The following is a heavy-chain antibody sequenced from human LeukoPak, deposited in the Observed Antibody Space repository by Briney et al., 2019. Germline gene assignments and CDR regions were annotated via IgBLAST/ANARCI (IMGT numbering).Heavy chain of an antibody. CDR3: ATAQDIVAARRGLRFDY. V-gene: IGHV1-24*01. CDR2: FDPEDGET. Sequence: ASVKVSCKVSGYTLTELSMHWVRQAPRKGLEWMGGFDPEDGETIYAQKFQGRVTMTEDTSTDTAYMELSSLRSEDTAVYYCATAQDIVAARRGLRFDYWGQGTPVTVSS. D-gene: IGHD5-12*01. J-gene: IGHJ4*02. CDR1: GYTLTELS.